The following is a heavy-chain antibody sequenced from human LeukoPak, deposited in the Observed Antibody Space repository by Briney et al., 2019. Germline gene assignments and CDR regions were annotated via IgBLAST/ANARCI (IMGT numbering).Heavy chain of an antibody. CDR2: IHYTGST. CDR1: GGSISNAAYY. CDR3: AKRPQQNWFDH. D-gene: IGHD6-13*01. V-gene: IGHV4-30-4*01. Sequence: PSQTLSLTCTVSGGSISNAAYYWSWIRQPPGKGLEWIGYIHYTGSTYYNPSLRSRVTISVDTSKNQFSLKLSSVTAADTAVYYCAKRPQQNWFDHWGQGTLVTVSS. J-gene: IGHJ5*02.